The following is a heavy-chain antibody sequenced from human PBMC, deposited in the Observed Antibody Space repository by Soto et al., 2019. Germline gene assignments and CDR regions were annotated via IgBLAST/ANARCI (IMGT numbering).Heavy chain of an antibody. Sequence: SVKVSCKASGGTFSSYTISWVRQAPGQGLEWMGRIIPILGIANYAQKFQGRVTITADKSTSTAYMELSSLRSEDTAVYYCARVSGYSGYGAYWGQGTLVTVSS. V-gene: IGHV1-69*02. CDR2: IIPILGIA. CDR3: ARVSGYSGYGAY. D-gene: IGHD5-12*01. CDR1: GGTFSSYT. J-gene: IGHJ4*02.